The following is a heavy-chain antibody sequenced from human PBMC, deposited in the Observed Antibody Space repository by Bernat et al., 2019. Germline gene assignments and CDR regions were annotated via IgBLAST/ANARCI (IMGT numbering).Heavy chain of an antibody. Sequence: QVQLQESGPGLVKPSETLSLTCTVSGGSISSYYWSWIRQPPGKGLEWIGYIYYSGSTNYNPSLKSRVTISVDTSKNQFSLKLSSVTAAETAVYYCARDMGGNYYGSGSRTQYNWFDPWGQGTLVTVSS. CDR1: GGSISSYY. V-gene: IGHV4-59*01. J-gene: IGHJ5*02. D-gene: IGHD3-10*01. CDR2: IYYSGST. CDR3: ARDMGGNYYGSGSRTQYNWFDP.